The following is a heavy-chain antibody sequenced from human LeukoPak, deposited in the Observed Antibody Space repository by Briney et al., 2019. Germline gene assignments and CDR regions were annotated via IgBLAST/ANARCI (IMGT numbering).Heavy chain of an antibody. J-gene: IGHJ4*02. CDR2: IHYSGTA. CDR1: GDSISNNN. CDR3: AKVISGGHFDY. D-gene: IGHD2-15*01. V-gene: IGHV4-59*01. Sequence: SETLSLTCTVSGDSISNNNWTWIRQPPGNGLEWIGSIHYSGTANYNPSVESRVTMSVDTSKNQFSLNLRSVTAADTAVYYCAKVISGGHFDYWGQGTLVTASS.